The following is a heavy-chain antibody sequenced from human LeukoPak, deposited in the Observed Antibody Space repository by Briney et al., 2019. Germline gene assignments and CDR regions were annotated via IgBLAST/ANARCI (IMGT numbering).Heavy chain of an antibody. D-gene: IGHD3-10*01. CDR1: GGSISSNTYS. CDR2: ISNSGST. V-gene: IGHV4-39*01. Sequence: SETLSLTCSVSGGSISSNTYSWGWVRQPPGEGLEWIGSISNSGSTYYNPSLKSRLTISIDTSKNQFSLKLTSVTAADTAVYYCGSVDRGWFGVGDYWGQGTLVTVSS. J-gene: IGHJ4*02. CDR3: GSVDRGWFGVGDY.